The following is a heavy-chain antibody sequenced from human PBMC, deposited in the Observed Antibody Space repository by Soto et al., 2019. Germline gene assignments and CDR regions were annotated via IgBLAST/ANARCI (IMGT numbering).Heavy chain of an antibody. D-gene: IGHD4-17*01. CDR3: ARRYGYAFDI. CDR2: IYYSGST. CDR1: GGSISSYY. J-gene: IGHJ3*02. Sequence: QVQLQESGPGLVKPSETLFLTCTVSGGSISSYYWSWIRQPPGKGLEWIGYIYYSGSTNYNPSLKSRVTMSVDTSKNQFSLKLSSVTAADTAVYYCARRYGYAFDIWGQGTMVTVSS. V-gene: IGHV4-59*01.